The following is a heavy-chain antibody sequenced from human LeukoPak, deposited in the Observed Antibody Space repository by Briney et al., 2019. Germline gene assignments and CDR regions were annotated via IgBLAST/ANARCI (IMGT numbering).Heavy chain of an antibody. CDR1: GYTFTSYY. CDR3: ARRISPGWFDP. Sequence: GASVKVSCQASGYTFTSYYMHWVRQAPGQGLEWMGIINPSGGTTIYAQKFQGRVTMTGDTSTSTAYMELSSLRSEDTAVYYCARRISPGWFDPWGQGTLVTVSS. V-gene: IGHV1-46*01. J-gene: IGHJ5*02. D-gene: IGHD3-3*02. CDR2: INPSGGTT.